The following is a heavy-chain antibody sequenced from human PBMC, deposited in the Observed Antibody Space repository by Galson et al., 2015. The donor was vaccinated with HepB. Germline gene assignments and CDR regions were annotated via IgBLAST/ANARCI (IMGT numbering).Heavy chain of an antibody. CDR2: ISNDGDNE. Sequence: SLRLSCAASGFTCSIYAFHWVRQAPGKGLEWVALISNDGDNEYYADSVKGRFTISRDNSKNTLYLQMNSLRAEDTAVYYCARDHRQLWYYMDVWGKGTTVTVSS. CDR3: ARDHRQLWYYMDV. D-gene: IGHD5-18*01. CDR1: GFTCSIYA. J-gene: IGHJ6*03. V-gene: IGHV3-30-3*01.